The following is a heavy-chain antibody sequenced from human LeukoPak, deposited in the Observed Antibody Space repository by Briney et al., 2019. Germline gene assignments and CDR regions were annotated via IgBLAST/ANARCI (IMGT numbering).Heavy chain of an antibody. Sequence: ASVEVSCQASGGPFRNYAISWGRPAPGQGVEGKGGVIPIFGTANYAQKFQGRVTITTDESTSTAYMELSSLRSEDTAVYYCARDRRAVAGSANQTAGFDPWGQGTLVTVSS. CDR3: ARDRRAVAGSANQTAGFDP. V-gene: IGHV1-69*05. J-gene: IGHJ5*02. CDR2: VIPIFGTA. D-gene: IGHD6-19*01. CDR1: GGPFRNYA.